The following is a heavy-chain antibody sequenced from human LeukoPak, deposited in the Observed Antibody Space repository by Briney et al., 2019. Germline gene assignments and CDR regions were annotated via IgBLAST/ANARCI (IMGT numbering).Heavy chain of an antibody. CDR2: IYYSGST. D-gene: IGHD5-18*01. V-gene: IGHV4-59*08. J-gene: IGHJ3*02. CDR3: ASPGTAMVFGRGHDAFDI. CDR1: GGSISSYY. Sequence: SETLSLTCTVSGGSISSYYWSWIRQPPGKGLEWIGYIYYSGSTNYNPSLKSRVTISVDTSKNQFSLKLSSVTAADTAVYYCASPGTAMVFGRGHDAFDIWGQGTMVTVSS.